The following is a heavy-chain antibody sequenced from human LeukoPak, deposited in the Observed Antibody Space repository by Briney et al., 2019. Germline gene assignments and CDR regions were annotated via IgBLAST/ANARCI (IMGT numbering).Heavy chain of an antibody. CDR3: ARGAAAGTNYMDV. J-gene: IGHJ6*03. CDR1: GFTFCSYD. V-gene: IGHV3-13*01. Sequence: GGSLRLSCAASGFTFCSYDMLGVRQATGRGLECVSAIATAGDTYYPGSVKGRFTISRENAKNSLYLQMNSLRAGDTAVYYCARGAAAGTNYMDVWGKGTTVTVSS. CDR2: IATAGDT. D-gene: IGHD6-13*01.